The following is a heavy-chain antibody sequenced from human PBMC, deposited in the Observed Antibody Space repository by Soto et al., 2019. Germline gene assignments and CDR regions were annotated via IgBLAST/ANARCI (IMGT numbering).Heavy chain of an antibody. CDR3: AKLGSSSWSPHYYFDY. V-gene: IGHV3-23*01. J-gene: IGHJ4*02. CDR2: ITGSGSNT. Sequence: GGSLRLSCAASGFTFSSYAMSWVRQAPGKGLEWVSAITGSGSNTYYVDSVKGRFTISRDNSKNTVYLQMNSLRAEDTAVYYCAKLGSSSWSPHYYFDYWGQGTLVTVSS. CDR1: GFTFSSYA. D-gene: IGHD2-2*01.